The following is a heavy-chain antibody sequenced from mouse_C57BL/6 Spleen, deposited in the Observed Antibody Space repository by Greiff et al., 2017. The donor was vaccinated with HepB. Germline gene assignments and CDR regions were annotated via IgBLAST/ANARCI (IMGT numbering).Heavy chain of an antibody. V-gene: IGHV3-8*01. Sequence: DVKLVESGPGLAKPSQTLSLTCSVTGYSITSDYWNWIRKFPGNKLEYMGYISYSGSTYYNPSLKSRISITRDTSKNQYYLQLNSVTTEDTATYYCARYEAGSSYWYFDVWGTGTTVTVSS. J-gene: IGHJ1*03. CDR1: GYSITSDY. CDR2: ISYSGST. CDR3: ARYEAGSSYWYFDV. D-gene: IGHD1-1*01.